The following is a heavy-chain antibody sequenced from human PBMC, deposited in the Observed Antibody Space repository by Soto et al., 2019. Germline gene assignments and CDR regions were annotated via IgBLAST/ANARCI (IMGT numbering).Heavy chain of an antibody. V-gene: IGHV4-30-2*01. D-gene: IGHD2-2*01. CDR1: GGSISSGGYS. Sequence: SETLSLTCAVSGGSISSGGYSWSWIRQPPGKGLEWIGYIYHSGSTYYNPSLKSRVTISVDRSKNQFSLKLSSVTAADTAVYYCARAGLYCSSTSCYPDYFAYWRKGTLVTVSS. CDR3: ARAGLYCSSTSCYPDYFAY. J-gene: IGHJ4*02. CDR2: IYHSGST.